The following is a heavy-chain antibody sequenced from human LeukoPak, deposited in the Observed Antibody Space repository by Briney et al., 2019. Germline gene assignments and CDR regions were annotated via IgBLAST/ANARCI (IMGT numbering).Heavy chain of an antibody. Sequence: GASLKVSCKASGYTFTGSYIHWMRQAPGQGLEWMGWINPNSGATKYAQKFQGRVTVTRDTSTSTAYMELSGLRADDAGVYYCARVAYCTKGVCINFDLWGQGTLVTVSS. CDR1: GYTFTGSY. D-gene: IGHD2-8*01. CDR3: ARVAYCTKGVCINFDL. CDR2: INPNSGAT. V-gene: IGHV1-2*02. J-gene: IGHJ4*02.